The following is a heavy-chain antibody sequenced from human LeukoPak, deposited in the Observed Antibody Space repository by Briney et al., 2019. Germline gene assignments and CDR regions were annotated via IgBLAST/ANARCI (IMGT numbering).Heavy chain of an antibody. V-gene: IGHV4-59*08. J-gene: IGHJ4*01. D-gene: IGHD6-13*01. Sequence: PETPSLTRTDSGGSLSGYYWCWVRQPPGEGLEWSGYIYYSGRTKHNPSLKSRVTISVAATKPQFSLKLSSVTAADTAVYYCARILGYSSSWYAPPAYFDSWGQSTLLTASS. CDR1: GGSLSGYY. CDR3: ARILGYSSSWYAPPAYFDS. CDR2: IYYSGRT.